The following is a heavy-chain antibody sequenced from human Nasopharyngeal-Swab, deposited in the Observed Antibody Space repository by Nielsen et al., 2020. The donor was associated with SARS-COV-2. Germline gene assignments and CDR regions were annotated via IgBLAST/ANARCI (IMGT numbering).Heavy chain of an antibody. CDR3: ASVRGYYYGMDV. Sequence: RQAPGKGLEWIGYIYHSGSTYYNPSLKSRVTISVDRSKNQFSLKLSSVMAADTAVYYCASVRGYYYGMDVWGQGTTVTVSS. D-gene: IGHD3-10*01. CDR2: IYHSGST. V-gene: IGHV4-30-2*01. J-gene: IGHJ6*02.